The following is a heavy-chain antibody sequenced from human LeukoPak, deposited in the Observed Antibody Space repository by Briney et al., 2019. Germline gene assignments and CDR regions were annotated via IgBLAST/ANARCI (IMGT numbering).Heavy chain of an antibody. V-gene: IGHV5-51*01. CDR2: IYPSDSDT. D-gene: IGHD2-15*01. Sequence: GESLKISCKASGYNFATYWIGWVRQMPGKGLEWMGIIYPSDSDTRYSPSFQGQVTISADKSISTAYLQWGSLRASDTAIYYCARTGSRYCQDYWGRGTLVTVSS. CDR1: GYNFATYW. CDR3: ARTGSRYCQDY. J-gene: IGHJ4*02.